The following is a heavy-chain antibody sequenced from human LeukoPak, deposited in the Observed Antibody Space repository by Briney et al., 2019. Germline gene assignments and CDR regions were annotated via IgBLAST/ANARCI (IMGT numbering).Heavy chain of an antibody. D-gene: IGHD3-22*01. Sequence: GTLRHSCAASGFTFSSYGMSWVRQAPGKGVEWVSAISGRGDSTYYADSVKGRFTISRDNSKNTLYLQMNSLRAEDTAVYYCARSGPRSGYYYGNFDYWGQGTLVTVS. CDR2: ISGRGDST. CDR3: ARSGPRSGYYYGNFDY. V-gene: IGHV3-23*01. J-gene: IGHJ4*02. CDR1: GFTFSSYG.